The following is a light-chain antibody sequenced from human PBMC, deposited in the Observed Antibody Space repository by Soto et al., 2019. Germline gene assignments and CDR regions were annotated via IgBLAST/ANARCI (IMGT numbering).Light chain of an antibody. CDR3: QHSYTFT. CDR2: AAS. CDR1: QSISSY. J-gene: IGKJ3*01. Sequence: DIQMTQSPSSLSASVGDRVTITCRASQSISSYLHWYQQKPGKAPKLLIYAASSLQSGVPSRFSGSGSGTDFTLTISSLQPEDFATYYCQHSYTFTFGPGTKVDIK. V-gene: IGKV1-39*01.